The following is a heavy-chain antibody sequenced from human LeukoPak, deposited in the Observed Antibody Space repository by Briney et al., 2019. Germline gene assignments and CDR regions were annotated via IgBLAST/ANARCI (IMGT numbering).Heavy chain of an antibody. CDR1: GYTFTGYY. V-gene: IGHV1-2*02. CDR3: ARDLVGAMTH. J-gene: IGHJ4*02. D-gene: IGHD1-26*01. Sequence: ASVKVSCKASGYTFTGYYMHWVRQAPGQGLEWMGWINPNSGGTNYAQKFQGRVTMTRDTSISTAYMEPSRLRSDDTAVYYCARDLVGAMTHWGQGTLVTVSS. CDR2: INPNSGGT.